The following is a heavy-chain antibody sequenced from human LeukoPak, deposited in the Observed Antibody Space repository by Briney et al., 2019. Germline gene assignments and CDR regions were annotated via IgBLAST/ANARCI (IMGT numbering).Heavy chain of an antibody. CDR1: GDSISGYF. CDR2: MHADGDS. D-gene: IGHD6-13*01. V-gene: IGHV4-4*07. CDR3: ARRGGHSWDVGNWFDP. Sequence: SETLSLTCTVSGDSISGYFWSWIRQPAGKGLEWIGRMHADGDSNYNPSLKSRITLSLDTPENQFSLKLTSVTAADTAVYYCARRGGHSWDVGNWFDPWGQGTPVTVSS. J-gene: IGHJ5*02.